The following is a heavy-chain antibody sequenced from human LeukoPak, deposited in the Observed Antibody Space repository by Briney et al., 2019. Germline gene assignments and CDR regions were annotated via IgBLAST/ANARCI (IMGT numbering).Heavy chain of an antibody. CDR3: AKAKAATFDAFDI. CDR2: MNPNSGNT. Sequence: GASVKVSCKASGYTFTSYDINWVRQATGQGPEWMGWMNPNSGNTGYAQKFQGRVTITRNTSISTAYMELSSLRSEDTAVYYCAKAKAATFDAFDIWGQGTMVTVSS. J-gene: IGHJ3*02. CDR1: GYTFTSYD. V-gene: IGHV1-8*03. D-gene: IGHD2-15*01.